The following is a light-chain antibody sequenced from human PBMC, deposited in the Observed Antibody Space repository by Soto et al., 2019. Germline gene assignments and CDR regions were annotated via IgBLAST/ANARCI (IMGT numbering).Light chain of an antibody. V-gene: IGLV2-14*03. Sequence: QSVLTQPASVSGSPGQSITISCTGTSSDVGGYNYVSWYQQHPGKAPKLMIYDVTTRPLGVSNRFSGSKSGNTASLTISGLQAEDEADYYCSSYTSSSTLDVVFGGGTKVTVL. J-gene: IGLJ2*01. CDR1: SSDVGGYNY. CDR3: SSYTSSSTLDVV. CDR2: DVT.